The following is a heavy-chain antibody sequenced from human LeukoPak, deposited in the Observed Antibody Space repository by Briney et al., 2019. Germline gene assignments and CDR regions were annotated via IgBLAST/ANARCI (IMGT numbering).Heavy chain of an antibody. CDR1: GFTFDDYA. Sequence: SLRLSCAASGFTFDDYAMHWVRQAPGKGLEWVSGISWNSGSIGYADSVKGRFTISRDNAKNSLYLQTNSLGAEDMALYFLYKDIGGSVSDGVFTMWSQATMGTVSS. D-gene: IGHD3-10*01. V-gene: IGHV3-9*03. J-gene: IGHJ3*02. CDR3: YKDIGGSVSDGVFTM. CDR2: ISWNSGSI.